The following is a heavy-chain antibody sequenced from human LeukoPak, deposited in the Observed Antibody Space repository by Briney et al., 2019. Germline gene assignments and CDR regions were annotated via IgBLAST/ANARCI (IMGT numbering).Heavy chain of an antibody. CDR1: GTTFSRSA. Sequence: ASVKVSCKASGTTFSRSAISWVRQAPGQGLEWMGGVIPILGTTNYAQKFQDRVSITTDESTSTAYMEVSSLRSVDTAVYYCARDDGSATLGFDSWGQGPLVTVSS. J-gene: IGHJ4*02. D-gene: IGHD1-26*01. CDR2: VIPILGTT. V-gene: IGHV1-69*05. CDR3: ARDDGSATLGFDS.